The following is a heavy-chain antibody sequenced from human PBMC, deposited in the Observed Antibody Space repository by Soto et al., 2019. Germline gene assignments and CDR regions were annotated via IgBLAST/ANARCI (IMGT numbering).Heavy chain of an antibody. CDR2: IWYDGSNK. CDR3: ARDKSAMALNLFDY. CDR1: GFTFSSYG. D-gene: IGHD5-18*01. Sequence: QVQLVESGGGVVQPGRSLRLSCAASGFTFSSYGMHWVRQAPGKGLEWVAVIWYDGSNKYYADSVKGRFTISRDNSKNTLYLQRNSLRAEDTAVYYCARDKSAMALNLFDYWGQGTLVTVSS. J-gene: IGHJ4*02. V-gene: IGHV3-33*01.